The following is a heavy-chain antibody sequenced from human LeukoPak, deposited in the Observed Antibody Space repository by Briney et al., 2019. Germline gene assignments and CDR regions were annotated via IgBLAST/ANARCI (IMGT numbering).Heavy chain of an antibody. CDR3: GGSSLAVIDF. D-gene: IGHD2-8*02. V-gene: IGHV4-4*07. CDR1: GGSLNSYY. Sequence: SETLSLTCTVCGGSLNSYYWTWLRQPAGKGLEWIGRIYASGSTNYHPSLKSRVTKSVDTSKNQFSLRLVSLTAADTAVYYCGGSSLAVIDFWGQGTLVTVSS. CDR2: IYASGST. J-gene: IGHJ4*02.